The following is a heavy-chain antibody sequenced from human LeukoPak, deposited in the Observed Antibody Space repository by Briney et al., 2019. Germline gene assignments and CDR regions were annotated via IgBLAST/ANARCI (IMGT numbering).Heavy chain of an antibody. J-gene: IGHJ6*03. CDR1: GGTFSSYA. CDR2: IIPIFGTA. Sequence: SVKVSCKASGGTFSSYAISWVRQAPGQGLEWMGGIIPIFGTANYAQKVQGRVTITADESTSTAYMELSSLRSEDTAVYYCARCLITMVRGVYYYMDVWGKGTTVTISS. CDR3: ARCLITMVRGVYYYMDV. V-gene: IGHV1-69*13. D-gene: IGHD3-10*01.